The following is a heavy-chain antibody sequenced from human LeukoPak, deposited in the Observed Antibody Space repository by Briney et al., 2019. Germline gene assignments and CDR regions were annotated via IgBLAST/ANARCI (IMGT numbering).Heavy chain of an antibody. V-gene: IGHV4-4*07. CDR2: IHTSGRT. J-gene: IGHJ4*01. CDR1: GGSISTYY. D-gene: IGHD6-19*01. CDR3: AGRALSTGWTFDY. Sequence: SETLSLTRSVSGGSISTYYWSWIRQPAGKGLEWIAQIHTSGRTDFNPSLKSRLSTSMDTPNNHFSLMITSVTAADTAIYYCAGRALSTGWTFDYWGHGTLVTVSS.